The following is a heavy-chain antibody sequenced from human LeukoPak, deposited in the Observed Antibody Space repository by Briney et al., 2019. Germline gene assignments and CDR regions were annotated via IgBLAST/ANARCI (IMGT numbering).Heavy chain of an antibody. D-gene: IGHD2-8*01. CDR3: ARDEGYCTNDVCLATIGHFDY. CDR2: INPKSGGT. CDR1: GYTFASYY. Sequence: GASAKVSCKASGYTFASYYMHWVRQAPGQGLEWMGWINPKSGGTNYAQKFQGRVTMTRDTSISTANMELSRLRSDDTAVYYCARDEGYCTNDVCLATIGHFDYWGQGTLVTVSS. J-gene: IGHJ4*02. V-gene: IGHV1-2*02.